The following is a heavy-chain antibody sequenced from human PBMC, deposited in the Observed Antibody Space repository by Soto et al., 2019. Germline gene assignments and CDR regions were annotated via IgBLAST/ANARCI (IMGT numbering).Heavy chain of an antibody. CDR1: GYTFTSYD. V-gene: IGHV1-8*01. Sequence: QVQLVQSGAEVKKPGASVKVSCKASGYTFTSYDINWVRQATGQGLEWMGWMNPNSGNTGYAQKFQGRVTMTRNTSISTAYMELSSLRSEDXAVYYXARGRSYGSGTPSWFDPWGQGTLVTVSS. CDR3: ARGRSYGSGTPSWFDP. J-gene: IGHJ5*02. D-gene: IGHD3-10*01. CDR2: MNPNSGNT.